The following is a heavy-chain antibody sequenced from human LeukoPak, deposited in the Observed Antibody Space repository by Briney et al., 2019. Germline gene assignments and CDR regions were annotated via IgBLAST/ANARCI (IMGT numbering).Heavy chain of an antibody. CDR2: VKPDGNEK. Sequence: GGSLRLSCGVSGFTFSSYWMTWARQAPGRGLEWVATVKPDGNEKFYADSVKGRFTISRDNAKNSLYLQMNSLRAEDTALCYCARDRIDQWLTFDIRGQGTMVTVSS. V-gene: IGHV3-7*03. D-gene: IGHD3-22*01. CDR1: GFTFSSYW. J-gene: IGHJ3*02. CDR3: ARDRIDQWLTFDI.